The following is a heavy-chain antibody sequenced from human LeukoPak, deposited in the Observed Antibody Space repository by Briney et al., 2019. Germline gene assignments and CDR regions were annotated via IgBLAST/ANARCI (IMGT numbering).Heavy chain of an antibody. CDR2: SNHGGST. CDR1: GGSFSGYY. Sequence: PSETLSLTCAVYGGSFSGYYWSWIRQPPGKGLEWIGESNHGGSTNYNPSLKSRVTVSVDTSKNQFSLKLNSVTAADTAVYYCARGRGGVRGGGLSYYMDGWGKGTTVTVSS. CDR3: ARGRGGVRGGGLSYYMDG. D-gene: IGHD3-10*01. V-gene: IGHV4-34*01. J-gene: IGHJ6*03.